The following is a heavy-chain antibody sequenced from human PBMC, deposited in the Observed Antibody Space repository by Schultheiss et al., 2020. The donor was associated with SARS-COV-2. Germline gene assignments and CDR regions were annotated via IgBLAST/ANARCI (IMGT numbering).Heavy chain of an antibody. Sequence: ASVKVSCKASGYTFTSYGITWVRQAPGQGLEWMGWINPNSGGTNYAQKLQGRVTMTRDTSITTAYMELSRLTPDDMAVYYCAAHIAVASKVLGYWGQGTLVTVSS. V-gene: IGHV1-2*02. CDR1: GYTFTSYG. CDR3: AAHIAVASKVLGY. J-gene: IGHJ4*02. CDR2: INPNSGGT. D-gene: IGHD6-19*01.